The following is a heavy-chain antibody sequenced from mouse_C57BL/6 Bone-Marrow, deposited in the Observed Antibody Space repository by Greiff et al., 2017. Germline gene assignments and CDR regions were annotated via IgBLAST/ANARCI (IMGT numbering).Heavy chain of an antibody. Sequence: VQLQQPGAELVKPGASVKLSCKASGYTFTSYWMQWVKQRPGQGLEWIGEIDPSDSYTNYNQKFKGKATLTVDTSSSTAYMQLSSLTSEDSAVYYCARCYGSSYWYFDVWGTGTTVTVSS. CDR3: ARCYGSSYWYFDV. V-gene: IGHV1-50*01. D-gene: IGHD1-1*01. J-gene: IGHJ1*03. CDR2: IDPSDSYT. CDR1: GYTFTSYW.